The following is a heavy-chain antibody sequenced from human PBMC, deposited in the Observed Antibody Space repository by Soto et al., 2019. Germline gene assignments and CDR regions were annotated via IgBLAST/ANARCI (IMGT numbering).Heavy chain of an antibody. CDR3: AIEEKQLSRYGGDFDY. Sequence: QVQLQEPGPGLVKPSETLSLTCSVSDGSVNTGNYYWSWIRQPPGKGLEWIGHIYYIGTTNYNPSLKNRGTSSMNTAKNHFSLKVTSVTAADTAVYFCAIEEKQLSRYGGDFDYWCQVILVTFSS. V-gene: IGHV4-61*01. J-gene: IGHJ4*02. D-gene: IGHD3-16*01. CDR2: IYYIGTT. CDR1: DGSVNTGNYY.